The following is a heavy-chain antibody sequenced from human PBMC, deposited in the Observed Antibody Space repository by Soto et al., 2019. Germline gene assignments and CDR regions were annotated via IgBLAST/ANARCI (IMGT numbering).Heavy chain of an antibody. CDR2: IDPSDSYT. V-gene: IGHV5-10-1*01. J-gene: IGHJ6*02. Sequence: GESLKSSGKGSGYSFTSYWSSWVRQMPGKGLEWMGRIDPSDSYTNYSPSFQGHVTISADKSISTAYLQWSSLKASDTAMYYCARTSMQSRGYSYGHGGMDVWGQGTTVTVSS. CDR1: GYSFTSYW. D-gene: IGHD5-18*01. CDR3: ARTSMQSRGYSYGHGGMDV.